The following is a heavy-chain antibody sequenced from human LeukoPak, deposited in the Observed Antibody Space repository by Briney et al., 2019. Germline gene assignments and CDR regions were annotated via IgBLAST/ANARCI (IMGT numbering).Heavy chain of an antibody. J-gene: IGHJ4*02. D-gene: IGHD1-1*01. CDR1: GFTFSSYA. Sequence: GGSLRLSCAASGFTFSSYAMHWVRQAPGKGLEWVAVISYDGSNKYYADSVKGRFTISRDNSKNTLYLQMNSLRAEDTAVYYCARGLRYNRNDGGLADWGQGTLVTVSS. CDR3: ARGLRYNRNDGGLAD. V-gene: IGHV3-30*01. CDR2: ISYDGSNK.